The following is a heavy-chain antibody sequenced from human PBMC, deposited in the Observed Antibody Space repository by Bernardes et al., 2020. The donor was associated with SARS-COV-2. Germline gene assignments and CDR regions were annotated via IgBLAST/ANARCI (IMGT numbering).Heavy chain of an antibody. Sequence: SETLYLTCTVSGGSISSYYWSWIRQPPGKGLEWIGYIYYSGSTNYNPSLKSRVTISVDTSKNQFSLKLSSVTAADTAVYYCASGGYCDWLFPDYYYYMDVWCKGTTVTVSS. CDR2: IYYSGST. CDR1: GGSISSYY. CDR3: ASGGYCDWLFPDYYYYMDV. D-gene: IGHD3-9*01. J-gene: IGHJ6*03. V-gene: IGHV4-59*08.